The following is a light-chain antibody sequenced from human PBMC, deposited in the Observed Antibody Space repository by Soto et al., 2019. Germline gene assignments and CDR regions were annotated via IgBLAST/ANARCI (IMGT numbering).Light chain of an antibody. Sequence: QSALTQPASVSGSPGQSIAISCTGTTSDVGAYNYVSWYQQHPGKAPKLMIYQVSNRPSGVPNRFSGSKSGNTASLTISGLQAEDEADYYCSSYTSSTTYVFGTGTKLTVL. CDR2: QVS. V-gene: IGLV2-14*01. J-gene: IGLJ1*01. CDR1: TSDVGAYNY. CDR3: SSYTSSTTYV.